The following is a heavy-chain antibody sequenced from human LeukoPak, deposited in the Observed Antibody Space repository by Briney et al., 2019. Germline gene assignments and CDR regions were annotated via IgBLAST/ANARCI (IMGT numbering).Heavy chain of an antibody. D-gene: IGHD3-10*01. Sequence: GASVKVSCKASGYTFTGYYMQWLRQAPGQGLEWMGWINPNSGGTHYAQNFQGRDTMTTDTSISTAYMDLSSLRSDDTAIYYCVRDYYGSGSHPPFDPWGHGTLVTVSS. J-gene: IGHJ5*02. CDR2: INPNSGGT. CDR3: VRDYYGSGSHPPFDP. V-gene: IGHV1-2*02. CDR1: GYTFTGYY.